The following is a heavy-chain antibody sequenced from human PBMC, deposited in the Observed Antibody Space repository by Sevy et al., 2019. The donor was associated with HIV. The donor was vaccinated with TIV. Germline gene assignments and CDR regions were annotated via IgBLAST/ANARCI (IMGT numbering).Heavy chain of an antibody. D-gene: IGHD5-12*01. V-gene: IGHV3-7*03. CDR2: IKQDGSEK. CDR1: GFTFSSYW. CDR3: AREGDGYNLGYYYYMDV. Sequence: GGSLRLSCAASGFTFSSYWMSWVRQAPGKGLEWVANIKQDGSEKYYVDSVKGRFTISRDNAKNSLYLQMNSLRAEDTAVYYCAREGDGYNLGYYYYMDVWGKGTTVTVSS. J-gene: IGHJ6*03.